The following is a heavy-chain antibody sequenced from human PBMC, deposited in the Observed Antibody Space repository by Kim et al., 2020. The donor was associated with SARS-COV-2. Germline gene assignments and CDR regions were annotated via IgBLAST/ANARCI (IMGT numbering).Heavy chain of an antibody. J-gene: IGHJ6*02. D-gene: IGHD3-3*01. V-gene: IGHV3-11*05. CDR3: ARDLDPSYGMDV. Sequence: GGSLRLSCAASGFTFSDYYMSWIRQAPGKGLEWVSYISSSSSYTNYADSVKGRFTISRDNAKNSLYLQMNSLRAEDTAVYYCARDLDPSYGMDVWGQGTTVTVSS. CDR1: GFTFSDYY. CDR2: ISSSSSYT.